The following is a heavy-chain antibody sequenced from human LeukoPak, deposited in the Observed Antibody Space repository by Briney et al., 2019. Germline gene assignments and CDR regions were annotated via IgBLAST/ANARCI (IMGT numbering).Heavy chain of an antibody. Sequence: SETLSLTCTVSGGSISSGDYYWSWIRQPPGKGLEWIGYIYYSGSTYYNPSLKSRVTISVDTSKNQFSLKLSSVTAADTAVYYCARAVVRGLGPVDSNYYYGLDVWGQGTTVTVSS. CDR1: GGSISSGDYY. CDR3: ARAVVRGLGPVDSNYYYGLDV. D-gene: IGHD3-10*01. V-gene: IGHV4-30-4*01. J-gene: IGHJ6*02. CDR2: IYYSGST.